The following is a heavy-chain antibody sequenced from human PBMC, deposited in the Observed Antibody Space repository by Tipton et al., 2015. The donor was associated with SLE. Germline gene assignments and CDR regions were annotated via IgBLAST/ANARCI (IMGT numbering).Heavy chain of an antibody. CDR1: GGSIRSSRHS. V-gene: IGHV4-39*07. CDR2: LYYSGNT. J-gene: IGHJ4*02. Sequence: TLSLTCTVSGGSIRSSRHSWGWIRQPPGKGLEWIGVLYYSGNTYYNPSLKSPVTLSIDTSKNQFSLKLSSVTAADTAVYYCARAAGRDGYSSSWAPFDYWGQGTLVAVSS. CDR3: ARAAGRDGYSSSWAPFDY. D-gene: IGHD6-13*01.